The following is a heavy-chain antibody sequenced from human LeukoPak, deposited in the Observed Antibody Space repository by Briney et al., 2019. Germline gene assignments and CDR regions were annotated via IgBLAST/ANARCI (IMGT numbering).Heavy chain of an antibody. CDR3: ARTQDVTYFYYYMDV. V-gene: IGHV1-18*01. CDR1: GYTFTSYG. D-gene: IGHD2-15*01. J-gene: IGHJ6*03. Sequence: ASVKVSCKASGYTFTSYGISWVRQAPGQGLEWMGWISLYNGNRNYAQKLQGRITLTTDTSTNTAYMELRSLRSDDTAVYFCARTQDVTYFYYYMDVWGKGTTVTVSS. CDR2: ISLYNGNR.